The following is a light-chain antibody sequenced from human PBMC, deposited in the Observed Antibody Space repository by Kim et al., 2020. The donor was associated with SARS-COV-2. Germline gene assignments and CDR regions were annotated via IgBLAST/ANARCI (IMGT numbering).Light chain of an antibody. V-gene: IGKV3-20*01. CDR1: QSLSNTY. J-gene: IGKJ4*01. CDR2: GAS. Sequence: EIVLTQSPGTLSLSPGERATLSCRASQSLSNTYLAWYQQKPGQPPRLLIYGASSRATGIPDRFSGSGSGTDFTFSISRLEPEDFAVYYCQQYDNSPLTFGGGTKLEI. CDR3: QQYDNSPLT.